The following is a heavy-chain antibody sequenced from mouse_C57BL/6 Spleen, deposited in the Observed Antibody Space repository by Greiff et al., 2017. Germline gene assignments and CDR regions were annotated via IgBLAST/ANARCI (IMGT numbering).Heavy chain of an antibody. J-gene: IGHJ3*01. Sequence: QVQLQQPGAELVMPGASVKLSCKASGYTFTSYWMHWVKQRPGQGLEWIGEIDPSDSYTNYNQKFKGKSTLTVDKSSSTAYMQLSSLTSEDSAVYYCARDDGTGFAYWGQGTLVTVSA. CDR1: GYTFTSYW. D-gene: IGHD2-12*01. CDR2: IDPSDSYT. V-gene: IGHV1-69*01. CDR3: ARDDGTGFAY.